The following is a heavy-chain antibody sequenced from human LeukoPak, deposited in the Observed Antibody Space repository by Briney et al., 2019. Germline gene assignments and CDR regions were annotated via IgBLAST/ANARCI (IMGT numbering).Heavy chain of an antibody. D-gene: IGHD3-16*01. CDR1: GFTFSTYS. Sequence: PGGSLRLSCAGSGFTFSTYSVTWVRQAPGKGLEWISFIGSSSTYIFYADSVKGRFTISRDNAKNSVYLEMNRLRAEDTAVYYCASYWGQSKESVFDYWGQGTLVTVSS. J-gene: IGHJ4*02. CDR2: IGSSSTYI. V-gene: IGHV3-21*01. CDR3: ASYWGQSKESVFDY.